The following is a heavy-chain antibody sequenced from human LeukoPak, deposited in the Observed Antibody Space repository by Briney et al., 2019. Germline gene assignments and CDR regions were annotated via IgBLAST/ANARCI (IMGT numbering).Heavy chain of an antibody. V-gene: IGHV4-59*01. D-gene: IGHD4-23*01. CDR1: GGSFSGYY. CDR3: ARGGGTVVTPLAY. J-gene: IGHJ4*02. Sequence: SETLSLTCAVYGGSFSGYYWSWIRQPPGKGLEWIGYIYYSGSTNYNPSLKSRVTISVDTSKNQFSLKLSSVTAADTAVYYCARGGGTVVTPLAYWGQGTLVTVSS. CDR2: IYYSGST.